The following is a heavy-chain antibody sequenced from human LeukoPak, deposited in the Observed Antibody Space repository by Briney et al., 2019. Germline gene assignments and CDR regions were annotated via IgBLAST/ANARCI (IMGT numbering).Heavy chain of an antibody. D-gene: IGHD3-3*01. CDR2: MNPNSGNT. CDR3: ARIAGFWSGYWDYYYYMDV. CDR1: GYTFTSYD. J-gene: IGHJ6*03. V-gene: IGHV1-8*01. Sequence: ASVKVSCTSSGYTFTSYDINWERQANGPGLEWMGWMNPNSGNTGYAQKFQGRVTMTMNTSISTAYMHLSSLRSEDTAVYYCARIAGFWSGYWDYYYYMDVWGKGTTVTVSS.